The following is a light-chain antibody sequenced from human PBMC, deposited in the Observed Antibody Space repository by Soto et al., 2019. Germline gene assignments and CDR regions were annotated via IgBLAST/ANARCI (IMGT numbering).Light chain of an antibody. CDR3: QQYATSPRT. V-gene: IGKV3-20*01. Sequence: ETVLTQSPGTLSLSPGERATLSCRASQSVKNNYLRWYQQKPGQAPRLPIYAASGRATGIPDRFSGSGSGTDFTLTISRLEPEDCAVYYCQQYATSPRTFGQGTKVEIK. CDR2: AAS. J-gene: IGKJ1*01. CDR1: QSVKNNY.